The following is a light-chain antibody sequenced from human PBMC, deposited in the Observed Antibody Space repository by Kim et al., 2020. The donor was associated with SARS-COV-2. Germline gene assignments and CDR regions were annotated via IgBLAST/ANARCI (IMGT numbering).Light chain of an antibody. Sequence: DIQMTQSPSSLSASVGDRVTITCRASQDISSSLAWYQQRPRKVPNLLIYAASTLQSGVPSRFSGSGSGTDFTLTISSLQPEDVATYYCQKYDSAPWTFGPGTKVDIK. J-gene: IGKJ1*01. CDR1: QDISSS. CDR2: AAS. CDR3: QKYDSAPWT. V-gene: IGKV1-27*01.